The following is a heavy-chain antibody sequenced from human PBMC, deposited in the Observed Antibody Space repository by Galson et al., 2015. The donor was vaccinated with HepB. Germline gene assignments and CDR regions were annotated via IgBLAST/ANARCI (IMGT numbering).Heavy chain of an antibody. CDR2: IKSNADGGAT. CDR1: GFTFRNAW. Sequence: SLRLSCAASGFTFRNAWMTWVRQDPGKGLEWVGRIKSNADGGATDYAAPVKGRFSISRDDSKNTLHLQMNSLKTEDTAVYYCTTARFDSWGQGTLVTVSS. V-gene: IGHV3-15*01. J-gene: IGHJ4*02. CDR3: TTARFDS.